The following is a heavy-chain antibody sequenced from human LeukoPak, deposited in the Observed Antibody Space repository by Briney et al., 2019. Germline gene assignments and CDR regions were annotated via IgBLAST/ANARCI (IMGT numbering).Heavy chain of an antibody. V-gene: IGHV1-18*04. D-gene: IGHD5-12*01. CDR3: AREGNIVPDAFDI. J-gene: IGHJ3*02. Sequence: GASVKVSCKASGYTFTSYYMHWVRQAPGQGLEWMGWISAYNGNTNYAQKLQGRVTMTTDTSTSTAYMELRSLRSDDTAVYYCAREGNIVPDAFDIWGQGTMVTVSS. CDR1: GYTFTSYY. CDR2: ISAYNGNT.